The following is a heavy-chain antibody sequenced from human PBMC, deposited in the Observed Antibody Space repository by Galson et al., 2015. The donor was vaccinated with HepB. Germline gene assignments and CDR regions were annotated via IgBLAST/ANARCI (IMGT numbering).Heavy chain of an antibody. CDR3: TTDADTYGSGSYYRFDY. J-gene: IGHJ4*02. D-gene: IGHD3-10*01. CDR1: GFTFSNAW. CDR2: IKSKTDGGTT. V-gene: IGHV3-15*01. Sequence: SLRLSCAASGFTFSNAWMSWVRQAPGKGLEWVGRIKSKTDGGTTDYAAPVKGRFTISRDDSKNTLYLQMNSLKTEDTAVYYCTTDADTYGSGSYYRFDYWGQGTLVTVSS.